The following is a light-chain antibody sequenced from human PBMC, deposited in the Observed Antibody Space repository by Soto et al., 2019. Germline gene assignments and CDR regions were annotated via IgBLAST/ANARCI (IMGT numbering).Light chain of an antibody. CDR1: QSVSSNY. CDR2: GAS. J-gene: IGKJ2*01. CDR3: QQYGSSPPMYT. V-gene: IGKV3-20*01. Sequence: EIVLTQSPGTLSLSPGERATLSCRASQSVSSNYLAWHQQKPGQAHRLLIDGASSRATGIPDRFSGSGSGTDFKLTISRLEPEDFAVYYCQQYGSSPPMYTFGQGTKLEIK.